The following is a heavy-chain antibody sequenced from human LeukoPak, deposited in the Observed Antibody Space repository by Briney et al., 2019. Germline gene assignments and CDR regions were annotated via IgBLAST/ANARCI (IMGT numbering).Heavy chain of an antibody. V-gene: IGHV4-34*01. D-gene: IGHD1-26*01. J-gene: IGHJ4*02. Sequence: PSETLSLTCAVYGGSFSGYHWSWIRQPPGKGLEWIGEINHSGSTNYNPSLKSRVTISVDTSKNQFSLKLSSVTAADTAVYYCASWGATHHSFDYWGQGTLVTVSS. CDR2: INHSGST. CDR3: ASWGATHHSFDY. CDR1: GGSFSGYH.